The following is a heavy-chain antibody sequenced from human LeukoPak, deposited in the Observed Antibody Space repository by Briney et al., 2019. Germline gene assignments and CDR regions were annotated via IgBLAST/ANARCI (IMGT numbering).Heavy chain of an antibody. D-gene: IGHD6-13*01. J-gene: IGHJ4*02. CDR3: ARVPSSWYCDY. Sequence: ASVKVSCKASGGTFNNYAISWVRQAPGQGLEWMGWISAYNGNTNYAQKLQGRVTMTTDTSTSTAYMELRSLRSDDTAVYYCARVPSSWYCDYWGQGTLVTVSS. V-gene: IGHV1-18*01. CDR1: GGTFNNYA. CDR2: ISAYNGNT.